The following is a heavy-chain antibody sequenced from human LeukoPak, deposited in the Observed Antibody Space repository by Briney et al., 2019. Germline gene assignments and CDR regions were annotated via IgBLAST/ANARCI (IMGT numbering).Heavy chain of an antibody. D-gene: IGHD4-23*01. CDR3: ARGPLDGGKESENWFDP. V-gene: IGHV1-2*02. CDR2: INPNSGGT. Sequence: ASVKVSCKASGYTFTGYYMHWVRQAPGQGLEWMGWINPNSGGTNYAQKFQGRVTMTRDTSISTAYMELSSLRSEDTAVYYCARGPLDGGKESENWFDPWGQGTLVTVSS. J-gene: IGHJ5*02. CDR1: GYTFTGYY.